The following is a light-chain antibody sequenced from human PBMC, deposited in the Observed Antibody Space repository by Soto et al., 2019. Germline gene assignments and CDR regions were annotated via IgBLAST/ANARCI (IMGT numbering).Light chain of an antibody. V-gene: IGKV3-20*01. J-gene: IGKJ2*01. CDR2: GSS. Sequence: EVVLTQSPGTLSLSPGERATLSCRASQSVTNKYLAWYQQKPGQAPRLLIFGSSDRATGIPDRFSGSGSGTHFTLTISRLEPEDFAVYYGQLYGSSPPYTFGQGTKLEV. CDR1: QSVTNKY. CDR3: QLYGSSPPYT.